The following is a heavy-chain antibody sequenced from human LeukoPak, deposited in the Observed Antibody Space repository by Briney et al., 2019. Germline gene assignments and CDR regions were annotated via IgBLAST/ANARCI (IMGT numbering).Heavy chain of an antibody. V-gene: IGHV4-39*01. CDR1: GGYISSSSHY. CDR2: IYYSGTT. CDR3: VRWQSGSMFHPP. J-gene: IGHJ5*02. Sequence: PSETLSLTCTVSGGYISSSSHYWGWLRQPPGKGLEWIGSIYYSGTTAYNPSLKSRVTISVDTSKDQFSLKLSSVTAADTAVYYCVRWQSGSMFHPPWGQGTLVTVSS. D-gene: IGHD3-10*02.